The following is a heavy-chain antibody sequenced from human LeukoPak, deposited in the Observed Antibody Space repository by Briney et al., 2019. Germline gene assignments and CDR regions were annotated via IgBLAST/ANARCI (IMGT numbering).Heavy chain of an antibody. J-gene: IGHJ6*02. D-gene: IGHD5-12*01. V-gene: IGHV1-8*01. Sequence: ASVKVSCKASGYTFTSYDINWVRQATGQGLEWMGWMNPNSGNTGYAQKFQGRVTMTRNTSTSTAYMELSSLRSGDTAVYYCARGGYDGYYYYGMDVWGQGTTVTVSS. CDR2: MNPNSGNT. CDR1: GYTFTSYD. CDR3: ARGGYDGYYYYGMDV.